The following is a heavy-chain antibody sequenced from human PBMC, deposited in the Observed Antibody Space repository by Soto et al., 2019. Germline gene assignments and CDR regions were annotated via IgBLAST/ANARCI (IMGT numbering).Heavy chain of an antibody. CDR2: IWYDGSNK. J-gene: IGHJ4*02. CDR3: ARDVGGDSSSWYLGY. CDR1: GFTFSSYG. D-gene: IGHD6-13*01. Sequence: QVQLVESGGGVVQPGRSLRLSCAASGFTFSSYGMHWVRQAPGKGLEWVAVIWYDGSNKYYADSVKGRFTISRDNSKNTLYLQMNSLRAEDTAVYYCARDVGGDSSSWYLGYWGQGTLVTVSS. V-gene: IGHV3-33*01.